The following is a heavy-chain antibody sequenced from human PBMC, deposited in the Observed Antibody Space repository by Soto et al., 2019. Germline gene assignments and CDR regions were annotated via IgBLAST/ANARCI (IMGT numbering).Heavy chain of an antibody. CDR3: ARDRIAARPSNYYYYGMDV. CDR2: ISYDGSNK. CDR1: GFTFSSYA. D-gene: IGHD6-6*01. J-gene: IGHJ6*02. V-gene: IGHV3-30-3*01. Sequence: QVQLVESGGGVVQPGRSLRLSCAASGFTFSSYAMHWVRQAPGKGLEWVAVISYDGSNKYYADSVKGRFTISRDNSKNTLYLKMNSLRAEDTAVYYCARDRIAARPSNYYYYGMDVWGQGTTVTVSS.